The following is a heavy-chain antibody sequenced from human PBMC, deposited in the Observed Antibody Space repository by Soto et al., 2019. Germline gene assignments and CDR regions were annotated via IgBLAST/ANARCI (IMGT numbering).Heavy chain of an antibody. Sequence: GGSLRLSCAASGFTFDDYAMHWVRQAPGKGLEWVSGISWNSGSIGYADSVKGRFTISRDNAKNSLYLQMNSLRAEDTALYYCSARITMVRGVTKITPGAFDIWGQGTMVTVSS. CDR3: SARITMVRGVTKITPGAFDI. J-gene: IGHJ3*02. CDR2: ISWNSGSI. D-gene: IGHD3-10*01. CDR1: GFTFDDYA. V-gene: IGHV3-9*01.